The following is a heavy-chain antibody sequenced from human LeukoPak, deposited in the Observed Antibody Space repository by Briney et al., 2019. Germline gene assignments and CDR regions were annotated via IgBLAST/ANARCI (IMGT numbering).Heavy chain of an antibody. D-gene: IGHD6-13*01. CDR1: GDSVSSNSAA. CDR2: TYYRSKWYN. J-gene: IGHJ4*02. Sequence: SQTLSLTCAISGDSVSSNSAAWNWIRQSPSRGLEWLGRTYYRSKWYNDYAVSVKGRITINPDTSNNQFSLQLNSATPEDTAVYYCARDAAIAPAGTTFDYWGQGTLVTVSS. CDR3: ARDAAIAPAGTTFDY. V-gene: IGHV6-1*01.